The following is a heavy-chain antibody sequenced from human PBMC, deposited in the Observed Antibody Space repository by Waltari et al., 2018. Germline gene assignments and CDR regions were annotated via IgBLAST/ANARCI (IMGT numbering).Heavy chain of an antibody. V-gene: IGHV3-48*03. CDR2: IGRSGDIM. Sequence: EVQLVESGGGLIQPGGSLRISCAASGFTFSSYDVNWVRQAPGKGLEWVSYIGRSGDIMFFADSVRGRFTISRDNAKNSLYLQMNSLRVEDTAVYYCAREQFYNSGIQGSAFDYWGQGTLVTVSS. D-gene: IGHD3-10*01. J-gene: IGHJ4*02. CDR3: AREQFYNSGIQGSAFDY. CDR1: GFTFSSYD.